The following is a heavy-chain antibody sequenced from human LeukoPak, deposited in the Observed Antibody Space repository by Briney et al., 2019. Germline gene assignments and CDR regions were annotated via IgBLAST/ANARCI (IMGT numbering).Heavy chain of an antibody. J-gene: IGHJ4*02. CDR2: ISGSAGST. CDR1: GFTFSGYV. Sequence: GGSLRLSCAVSGFTFSGYVMSWVRQASGKGLEWVSAISGSAGSTYYADSVKGRFTISRDNSKNTLYLQMNSLRAEDTAVYYCAKESAGNSSGWYYFDSWGQGTLVTVSS. D-gene: IGHD6-19*01. V-gene: IGHV3-23*01. CDR3: AKESAGNSSGWYYFDS.